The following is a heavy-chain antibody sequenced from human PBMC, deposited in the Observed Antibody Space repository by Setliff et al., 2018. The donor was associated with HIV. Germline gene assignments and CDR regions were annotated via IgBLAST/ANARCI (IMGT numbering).Heavy chain of an antibody. CDR2: INHSGST. CDR3: AREAPSEPTRYYNFWSGYPDWFDP. CDR1: GGSFSGYY. V-gene: IGHV4-34*01. J-gene: IGHJ5*02. Sequence: SETLSLTCAVYGGSFSGYYWSWIRQPPGKGLEWIGEINHSGSTNYNPSLKSRVTISVDTSKNQFSLKLSSVTAADTAVFYCAREAPSEPTRYYNFWSGYPDWFDPWGQGTLVTVSS. D-gene: IGHD3-3*01.